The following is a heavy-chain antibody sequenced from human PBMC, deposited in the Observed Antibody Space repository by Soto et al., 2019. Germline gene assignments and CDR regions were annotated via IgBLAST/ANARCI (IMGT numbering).Heavy chain of an antibody. CDR3: ARGLILVPDRPENYYYMDV. Sequence: SETLSLTCTVSGGSISSGGYYWSWIRQHPGKGLEWIGYIYYSGSTYYNPSLKSRVTISVDTSKNQFSLKLSSVTAADTAVYYCARGLILVPDRPENYYYMDVWGKGTTVTVSS. J-gene: IGHJ6*03. CDR1: GGSISSGGYY. CDR2: IYYSGST. V-gene: IGHV4-31*03. D-gene: IGHD3-16*02.